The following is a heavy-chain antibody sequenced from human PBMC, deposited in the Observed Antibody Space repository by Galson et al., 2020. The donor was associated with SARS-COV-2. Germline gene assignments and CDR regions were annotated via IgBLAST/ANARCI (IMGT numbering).Heavy chain of an antibody. CDR1: GYTFSGYY. D-gene: IGHD3-22*01. Sequence: ASVKVSCKGSGYTFSGYYIHWVRQAPGQGLEWMGWINTNTGATNYAQNFQARVTMTRDTPISTAYMELSSLRHDDTAVYYCATQPRIVAVGGHYYYGMYFWGQGTTVIVSS. V-gene: IGHV1-2*02. CDR2: INTNTGAT. CDR3: ATQPRIVAVGGHYYYGMYF. J-gene: IGHJ6*02.